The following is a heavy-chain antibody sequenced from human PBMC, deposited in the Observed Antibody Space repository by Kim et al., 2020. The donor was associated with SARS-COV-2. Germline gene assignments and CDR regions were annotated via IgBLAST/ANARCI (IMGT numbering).Heavy chain of an antibody. CDR3: ARTVGGMDYGMDV. Sequence: YAVSVKSRLTINPDTSKNQFSLQLNSVTPEDTAVYYCARTVGGMDYGMDVWGQGTTVTVSS. D-gene: IGHD6-19*01. J-gene: IGHJ6*02. V-gene: IGHV6-1*01.